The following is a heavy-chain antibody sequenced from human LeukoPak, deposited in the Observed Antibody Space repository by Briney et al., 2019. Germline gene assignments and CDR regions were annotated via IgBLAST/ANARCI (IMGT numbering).Heavy chain of an antibody. D-gene: IGHD4-23*01. CDR3: ARDLDFGGYSNFDY. CDR1: GFTFSSYW. V-gene: IGHV3-74*03. J-gene: IGHJ4*02. CDR2: IKSDGSSI. Sequence: GGSLRLSCAASGFTFSSYWMHWVRQAPGKGLVWVSRIKSDGSSIMYADSVKGRFTISRDNAKSTLYLQMNSLRAEDTAVYYCARDLDFGGYSNFDYWGQGTLVTASS.